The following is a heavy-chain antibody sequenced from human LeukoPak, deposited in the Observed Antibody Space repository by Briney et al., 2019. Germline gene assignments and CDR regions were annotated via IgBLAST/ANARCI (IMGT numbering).Heavy chain of an antibody. D-gene: IGHD3-22*01. CDR1: GGSISSFY. Sequence: NPSETLSLTRTVSGGSISSFYWSWIRQPAGKGLEWIGRIYTSGSTNYNPSLKSRVTMSVDTSKNQFSLKLSSVTAADTAVYYCAVYYYDSSGYYGPFDYWGQGTLVTVSS. V-gene: IGHV4-4*07. CDR2: IYTSGST. J-gene: IGHJ4*02. CDR3: AVYYYDSSGYYGPFDY.